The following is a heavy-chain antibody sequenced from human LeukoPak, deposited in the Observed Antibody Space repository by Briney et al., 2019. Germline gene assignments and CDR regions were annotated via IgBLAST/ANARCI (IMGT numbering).Heavy chain of an antibody. J-gene: IGHJ3*01. CDR2: ISSSSSYI. CDR1: GFTFSSYS. V-gene: IGHV3-21*04. CDR3: AKGKVNHDGALDV. D-gene: IGHD2-21*01. Sequence: GGSLRPSCAASGFTFSSYSMTWVRQAPGKGLEWVSSISSSSSYIYYADSVKGRFTISRDNAKNSLYLQMNSLRAEDTAVYYCAKGKVNHDGALDVWGQGTLVTVSS.